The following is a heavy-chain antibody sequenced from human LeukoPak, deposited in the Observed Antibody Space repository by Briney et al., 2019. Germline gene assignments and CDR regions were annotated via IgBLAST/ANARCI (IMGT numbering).Heavy chain of an antibody. CDR3: ARDLTHYYDSSGPKDAFDI. V-gene: IGHV3-48*01. J-gene: IGHJ3*02. CDR2: ISSSSSTI. Sequence: GGSLRLSCAASGFTFSIYSMNWVRQAPGKGLEWVSYISSSSSTIYYADSVKGRFTISRDNAKNSLYLQMNSLRAEDTAVYYCARDLTHYYDSSGPKDAFDIWGQGTMVTVSS. CDR1: GFTFSIYS. D-gene: IGHD3-22*01.